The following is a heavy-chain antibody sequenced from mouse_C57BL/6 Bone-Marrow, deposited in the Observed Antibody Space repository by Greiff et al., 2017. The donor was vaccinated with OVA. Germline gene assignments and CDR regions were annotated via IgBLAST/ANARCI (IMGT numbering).Heavy chain of an antibody. V-gene: IGHV5-17*01. CDR1: GFTFSDYG. CDR2: ISSGSSTI. CDR3: ARRDYVLYYYAMDY. Sequence: EVHLVESGGGLVKPGGSLKLSCAASGFTFSDYGMHWVRQAPEKGLEWVAYISSGSSTIYYADTVKGRFTISRDNAKNTLFLQMTSLRSEDTAMYYCARRDYVLYYYAMDYWGQGTSVTVSS. D-gene: IGHD2-4*01. J-gene: IGHJ4*01.